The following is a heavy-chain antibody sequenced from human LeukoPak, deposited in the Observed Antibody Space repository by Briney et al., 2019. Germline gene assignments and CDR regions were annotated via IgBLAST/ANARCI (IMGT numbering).Heavy chain of an antibody. CDR3: AKHRQIYGDSLMDV. V-gene: IGHV3-23*01. Sequence: GGSLRLSCAASGFTFSSYAMSWVRQAPGKGLEWVSTISGSGGRTYFTDSVKGRFTISRDNSKNTLYLQMNSLGAEDTAVYYCAKHRQIYGDSLMDVWGQGTTVTVSS. D-gene: IGHD4-17*01. CDR1: GFTFSSYA. CDR2: ISGSGGRT. J-gene: IGHJ6*02.